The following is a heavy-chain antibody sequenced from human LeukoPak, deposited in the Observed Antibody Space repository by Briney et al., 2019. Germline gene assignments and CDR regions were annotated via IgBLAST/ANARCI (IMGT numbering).Heavy chain of an antibody. J-gene: IGHJ3*02. CDR1: GGSINSYY. CDR2: IYYSGYT. Sequence: SETLSLTCTVSGGSINSYYWSWIRQPPGKGLEWIGYIYYSGYTSCKPSLKSRVTISVDTSKNQFSLKLSSVTAADTAVYYCARGTATTSMKAFDIWGQGTMVTVSS. V-gene: IGHV4-59*08. D-gene: IGHD4-17*01. CDR3: ARGTATTSMKAFDI.